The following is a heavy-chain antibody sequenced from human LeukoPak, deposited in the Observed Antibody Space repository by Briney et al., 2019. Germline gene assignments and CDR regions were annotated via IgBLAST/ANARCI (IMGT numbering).Heavy chain of an antibody. CDR3: ARDFRSSWYRDALDI. Sequence: SETLCLTCTVSGGSLRSSSYYWGWVRPPPGKGREWIGSINYSGSTYYNPSLKSRVTRSVDTSKNQFSQRLSSVTAADTAVYYCARDFRSSWYRDALDIWGQGTMVTVSS. D-gene: IGHD6-13*01. CDR2: INYSGST. CDR1: GGSLRSSSYY. V-gene: IGHV4-39*07. J-gene: IGHJ3*02.